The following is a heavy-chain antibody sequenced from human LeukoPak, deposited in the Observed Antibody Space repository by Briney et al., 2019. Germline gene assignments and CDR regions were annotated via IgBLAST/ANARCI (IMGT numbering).Heavy chain of an antibody. J-gene: IGHJ4*02. Sequence: PGGSLRLSCAASGFTFSSYGMSWVRQAPGKGLEWVSAISGSGGSTYYADSVKGRFTISRDNSKNTLYLQMNSLRAEDTAVYYCAKGAHYDILTGSPSFDCWGQGTLVTVSS. CDR3: AKGAHYDILTGSPSFDC. CDR2: ISGSGGST. D-gene: IGHD3-9*01. CDR1: GFTFSSYG. V-gene: IGHV3-23*01.